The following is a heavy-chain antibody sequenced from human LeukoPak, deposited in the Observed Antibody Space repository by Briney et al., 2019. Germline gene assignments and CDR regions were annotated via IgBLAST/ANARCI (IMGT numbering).Heavy chain of an antibody. CDR3: TRDQEGFDY. J-gene: IGHJ4*02. V-gene: IGHV1-46*01. Sequence: ASVRVSCKASGYTFTSNYIHWVRQAPGQGLEWMGMIYPRDGSTSYAQKFQGRVTVTRDTSTSTVHMELSGLRSEDTAVYYCTRDQEGFDYWGQGTLVTVSS. CDR1: GYTFTSNY. CDR2: IYPRDGST.